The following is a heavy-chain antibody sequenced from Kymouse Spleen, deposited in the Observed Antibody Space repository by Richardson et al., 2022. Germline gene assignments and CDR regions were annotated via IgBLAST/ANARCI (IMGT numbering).Heavy chain of an antibody. CDR1: GFTFDDYA. D-gene: IGHD3-9*01. CDR3: AKGDFDWLFSDY. Sequence: EVQLVESGGGLVQPGRSLRLSCAASGFTFDDYAMHWVRQAPGKGLEWVSGISWNSGSIGYADSVKGRFTISRDNAKNSLYLQMNSLRAEDTALYYCAKGDFDWLFSDYWGQGTLVTVSS. CDR2: ISWNSGSI. J-gene: IGHJ4*02. V-gene: IGHV3-9*01.